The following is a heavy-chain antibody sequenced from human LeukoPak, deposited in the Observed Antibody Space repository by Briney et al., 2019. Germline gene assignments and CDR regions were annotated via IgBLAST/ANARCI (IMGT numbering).Heavy chain of an antibody. D-gene: IGHD3-10*01. CDR2: ISGSGGST. V-gene: IGHV3-23*01. J-gene: IGHJ5*02. Sequence: GGSLRLSCAASGFTFSSYAMSWVRQAPGKGLEWVSAISGSGGSTYYADSVKGRFTISRDNSKNTLYLQMNSLRAEDTAVYYCAKDLRFGELNNWFDPWGQGTLVTVSS. CDR1: GFTFSSYA. CDR3: AKDLRFGELNNWFDP.